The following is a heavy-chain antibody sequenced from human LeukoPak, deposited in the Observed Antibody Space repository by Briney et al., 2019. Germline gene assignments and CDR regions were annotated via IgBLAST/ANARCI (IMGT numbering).Heavy chain of an antibody. CDR1: GYNFSGYC. V-gene: IGHV1-2*02. CDR3: ARDKYSSSWYKGRWFDP. J-gene: IGHJ5*02. Sequence: ASVKVSCEASGYNFSGYCMHWVRQAPGQGLEWMGWINPNSGGTNYAQKFQGRVTMTRDTSISTAYMELSRLGSDDTAVYYCARDKYSSSWYKGRWFDPWGQGTLVTVSS. CDR2: INPNSGGT. D-gene: IGHD6-13*01.